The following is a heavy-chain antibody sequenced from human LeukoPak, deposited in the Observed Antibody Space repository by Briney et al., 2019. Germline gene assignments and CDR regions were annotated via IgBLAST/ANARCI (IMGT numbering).Heavy chain of an antibody. CDR1: GGSISSGGYY. V-gene: IGHV4-31*03. J-gene: IGHJ5*02. CDR3: ARTTYYYDSSGYENWFDP. Sequence: PSETLSLTCTVSGGSISSGGYYWSWIRQHLGKGLEWIGYIYYSGSTYYNPSLKSRVTISVDTSKNQFSLKLSSVTAADTAVYYCARTTYYYDSSGYENWFDPWGQGTLVTVSS. CDR2: IYYSGST. D-gene: IGHD3-22*01.